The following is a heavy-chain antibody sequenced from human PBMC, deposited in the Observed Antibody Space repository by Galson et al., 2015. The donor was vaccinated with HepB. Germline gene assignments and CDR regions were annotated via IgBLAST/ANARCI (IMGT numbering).Heavy chain of an antibody. CDR2: INPSGGST. V-gene: IGHV1-46*01. CDR1: GYTFTSYY. Sequence: SVKVSCKASGYTFTSYYMHWVRQAPGQGLEWMGIINPSGGSTSYAQKFQGRVTMTRDTSTSTVYMELSSLRSEDTAVYYCAREEKNYYDSSGYSYYFDYWGQGTLVTVSS. D-gene: IGHD3-22*01. J-gene: IGHJ4*02. CDR3: AREEKNYYDSSGYSYYFDY.